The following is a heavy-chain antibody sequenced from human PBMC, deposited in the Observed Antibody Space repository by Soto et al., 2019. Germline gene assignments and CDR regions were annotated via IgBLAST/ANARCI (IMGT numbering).Heavy chain of an antibody. CDR1: GFTFSDYG. CDR3: AKDRLVVVAATDWLDP. V-gene: IGHV3-23*01. D-gene: IGHD2-15*01. CDR2: ISGNSGST. J-gene: IGHJ5*02. Sequence: GGSLRLSCAASGFTFSDYGMSWVRQAPGKGLEWVSTISGNSGSTYYEDSVKGRFTISRDNSKNTLYLQMNSLRAEDTAVYYCAKDRLVVVAATDWLDPWGQATLLT.